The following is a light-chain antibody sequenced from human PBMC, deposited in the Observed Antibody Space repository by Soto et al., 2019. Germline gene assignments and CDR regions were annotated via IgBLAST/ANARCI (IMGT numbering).Light chain of an antibody. V-gene: IGKV3-11*01. J-gene: IGKJ5*01. CDR3: QQRSNWHPAIT. CDR2: DAS. CDR1: QSVSSY. Sequence: EIVLTQSPATLSLSPGERATLSCRASQSVSSYLAWYQQKPGQAPRLLIYDASNSATGIPARFSCSGSGTDFTLTISSLEPEDFAVYYCQQRSNWHPAITFGQGTRLEIK.